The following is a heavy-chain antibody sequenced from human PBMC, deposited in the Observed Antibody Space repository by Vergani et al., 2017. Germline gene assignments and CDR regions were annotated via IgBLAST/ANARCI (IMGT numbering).Heavy chain of an antibody. Sequence: QVQLQESGPGLVKPSQTLSLTCTVSGGSISSGGYYWSWIRQHPGKDLEWIGSIYYSGSTYYNPSLKSRVTISVDTSKNQFSLKLSSVTAADTAVYYCAREGIAAAGRYDYWGQGTLVTVSS. J-gene: IGHJ4*02. V-gene: IGHV4-31*03. CDR3: AREGIAAAGRYDY. CDR2: IYYSGST. D-gene: IGHD6-13*01. CDR1: GGSISSGGYY.